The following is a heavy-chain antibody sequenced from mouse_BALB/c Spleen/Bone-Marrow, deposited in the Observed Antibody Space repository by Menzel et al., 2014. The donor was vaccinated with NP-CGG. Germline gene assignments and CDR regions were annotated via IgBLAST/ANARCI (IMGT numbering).Heavy chain of an antibody. CDR3: ARKHCGSSALGY. D-gene: IGHD1-1*01. V-gene: IGHV1-39*01. CDR1: GYSFTGYN. J-gene: IGHJ3*01. Sequence: VQLQQPGPQLEKPGASVKISCKASGYSFTGYNMNWVKQRDGRSLEWIGHIYPYYGGTSYNQTFRGKATLTVDKSSSTAYKQLTSLTSEDSAVYYCARKHCGSSALGYWGQGTLVTVSA. CDR2: IYPYYGGT.